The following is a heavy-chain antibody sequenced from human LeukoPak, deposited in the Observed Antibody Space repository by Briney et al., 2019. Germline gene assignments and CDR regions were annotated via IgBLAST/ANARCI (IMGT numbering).Heavy chain of an antibody. Sequence: GGSLRLSCAASEFTFSTYSTNWVRQAPGKGLEWVSSISSGSTYIYYADSVKGRFTISRDNAKNALYLQMNSLRAEDTAVYYCARDGVEFYNWFDPWGQGTLVTVSS. CDR2: ISSGSTYI. V-gene: IGHV3-21*01. D-gene: IGHD2-21*01. CDR1: EFTFSTYS. CDR3: ARDGVEFYNWFDP. J-gene: IGHJ5*02.